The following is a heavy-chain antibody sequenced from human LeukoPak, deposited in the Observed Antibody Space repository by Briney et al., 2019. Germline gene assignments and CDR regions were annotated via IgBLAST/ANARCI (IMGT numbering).Heavy chain of an antibody. CDR3: ARGAYYDILTGSYPPLGWFDS. CDR1: GFTFSSCW. CDR2: IKQDGNEK. D-gene: IGHD3-9*01. Sequence: GGSLRLSCAASGFTFSSCWMTWVRQAPGKGLEWVANIKQDGNEKYYVDSVKGRFTISRDNAKNSLYLQMNSLRADDTAMYYCARGAYYDILTGSYPPLGWFDSWGQGTLVTVSS. V-gene: IGHV3-7*04. J-gene: IGHJ5*01.